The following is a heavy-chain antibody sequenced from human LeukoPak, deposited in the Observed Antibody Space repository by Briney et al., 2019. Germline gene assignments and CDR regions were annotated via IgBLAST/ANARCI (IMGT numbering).Heavy chain of an antibody. CDR3: ARDNRYCSSTSCYLGSGNWFDP. V-gene: IGHV4-59*11. CDR2: IYYSGGT. J-gene: IGHJ5*02. Sequence: SESLSLTCTVSGGSISSHYWSWIRQPPGKELEWVGYIYYSGGTNYNHSLKSRFTISVDTSKNQFSLKLSSVTAADTAVYHCARDNRYCSSTSCYLGSGNWFDPWGQRTLVTVSS. D-gene: IGHD2-2*01. CDR1: GGSISSHY.